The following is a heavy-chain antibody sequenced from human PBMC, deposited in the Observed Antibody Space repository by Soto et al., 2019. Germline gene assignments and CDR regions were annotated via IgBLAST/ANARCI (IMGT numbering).Heavy chain of an antibody. D-gene: IGHD2-21*01. CDR1: GFTFSSYA. J-gene: IGHJ5*02. V-gene: IGHV3-30-3*01. CDR2: ISYDGSNK. Sequence: VQLVESGGGVVQPGRSLRLSCAASGFTFSSYAMHWVRQAPGKGLEWVAVISYDGSNKYYADSVKGRFTISRDNSKNTLYLQMNSLRAEDTAVYYCARGFAWFDPWGQGTLVTVSS. CDR3: ARGFAWFDP.